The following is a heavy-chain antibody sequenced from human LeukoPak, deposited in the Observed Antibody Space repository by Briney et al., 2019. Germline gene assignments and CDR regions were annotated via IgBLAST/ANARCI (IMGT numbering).Heavy chain of an antibody. J-gene: IGHJ5*02. D-gene: IGHD3-10*01. CDR1: GYTFTSYA. CDR3: ARVGEVTMVREPQNWFDP. Sequence: ASVKVSCKASGYTFTSYAMNWVRQAPGQGLEWMGWINTNTGNPTYAQGFTGRFVFSLDTSVSTAYLQISSLKAEDTAVYYCARVGEVTMVREPQNWFDPWGQGTLVTVS. V-gene: IGHV7-4-1*02. CDR2: INTNTGNP.